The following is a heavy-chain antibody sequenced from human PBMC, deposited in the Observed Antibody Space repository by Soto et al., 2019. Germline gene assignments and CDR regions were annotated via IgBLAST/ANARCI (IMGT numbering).Heavy chain of an antibody. V-gene: IGHV3-53*01. CDR2: IYSGGST. J-gene: IGHJ3*02. CDR3: ARDFGYNYPGDAFDI. CDR1: GFTVSSNY. D-gene: IGHD5-12*01. Sequence: PGGSLRLSCAASGFTVSSNYMSWVRQAPGKGLEWVSVIYSGGSTYYADSVKGRFTISRDNSKNTLYLQMNSLRAEDTAVYYCARDFGYNYPGDAFDIWGQGTMVTVSS.